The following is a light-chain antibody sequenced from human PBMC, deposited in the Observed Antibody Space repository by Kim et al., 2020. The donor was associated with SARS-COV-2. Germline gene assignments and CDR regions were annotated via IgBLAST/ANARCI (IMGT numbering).Light chain of an antibody. CDR2: GTS. Sequence: FPGERAPLSCRASQTIPSTSLGWYQQKPGQAPRLLIYGTSTRATGIPDRFSGSGSGTDFSLTISRLEADDFAVFYCQHYGSSLWTFGQGTKLEI. J-gene: IGKJ1*01. V-gene: IGKV3-20*01. CDR3: QHYGSSLWT. CDR1: QTIPSTS.